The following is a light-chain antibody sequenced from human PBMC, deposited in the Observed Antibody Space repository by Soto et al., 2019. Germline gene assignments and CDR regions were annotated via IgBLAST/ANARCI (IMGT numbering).Light chain of an antibody. J-gene: IGLJ2*01. V-gene: IGLV2-14*01. CDR1: NSDIGGYNS. Sequence: QSVLTQPASVSGSPGQSITISCTGSNSDIGGYNSVSWYQQHPGKAPKLLIFGVTNRPSGVSDRFSGSKSGNTASLTISALQAEDEADYYCTSYTSVTIVVFGGGTKLTGL. CDR3: TSYTSVTIVV. CDR2: GVT.